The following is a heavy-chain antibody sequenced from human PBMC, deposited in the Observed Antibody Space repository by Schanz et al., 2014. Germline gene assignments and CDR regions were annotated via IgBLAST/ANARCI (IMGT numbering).Heavy chain of an antibody. V-gene: IGHV3-23*01. CDR2: ISGRDGST. CDR3: ANNWNLDY. D-gene: IGHD1-20*01. Sequence: EAQLLESGGGLVQPGGSLRLSCAASGFTFSSYAMTWVRQAPGMGLEWVSAISGRDGSTYYADSVRGRFTISRDNSKNTLYLQMNSLRAEDTAVYYCANNWNLDYWGQGTLXTVSS. J-gene: IGHJ4*02. CDR1: GFTFSSYA.